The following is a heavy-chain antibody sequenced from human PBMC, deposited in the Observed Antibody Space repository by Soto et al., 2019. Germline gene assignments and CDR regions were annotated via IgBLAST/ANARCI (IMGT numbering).Heavy chain of an antibody. CDR1: GGTFSSYA. Sequence: SVKVSCKASGGTFSSYAISWVRQAPGQGLEWMGGIIPIFGTANYAQKFQGRVTITADKSTSTACMELSSLRSEDTAVYYCARYYDFWSGYYRGYYGMDVWGQGTTVTVSS. CDR3: ARYYDFWSGYYRGYYGMDV. V-gene: IGHV1-69*06. J-gene: IGHJ6*02. CDR2: IIPIFGTA. D-gene: IGHD3-3*01.